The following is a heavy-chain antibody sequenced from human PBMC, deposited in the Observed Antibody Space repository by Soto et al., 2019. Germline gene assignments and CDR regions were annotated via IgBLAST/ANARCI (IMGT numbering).Heavy chain of an antibody. J-gene: IGHJ4*02. CDR1: GYSFNSYW. CDR2: NYPGNSDT. D-gene: IGHD1-26*01. V-gene: IGHV5-51*01. Sequence: GGSLKISCRSSGYSFNSYWIGWVREMPGKSLEWVGINYPGNSDTSPSPTFQGQVTTSADNSLTTACLQWRSLKAADSSMYYCARQREGSGSSWHYDFDDWGQGTLVTVSS. CDR3: ARQREGSGSSWHYDFDD.